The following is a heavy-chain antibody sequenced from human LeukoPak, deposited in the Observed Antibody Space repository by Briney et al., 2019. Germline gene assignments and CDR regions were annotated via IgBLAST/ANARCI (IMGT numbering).Heavy chain of an antibody. CDR3: ARVAGERYCTNGVCEYFDY. D-gene: IGHD2-8*01. V-gene: IGHV3-66*01. CDR1: GFNVSSNY. J-gene: IGHJ4*02. Sequence: GGSLRLSCAASGFNVSSNYMTWVRQAPGRGLEWVSLTYSGGNTDYADSVKGRFSVSRDNSKNTLYLQMNSLRAEDTAVYYCARVAGERYCTNGVCEYFDYWGQGTLVTVSS. CDR2: TYSGGNT.